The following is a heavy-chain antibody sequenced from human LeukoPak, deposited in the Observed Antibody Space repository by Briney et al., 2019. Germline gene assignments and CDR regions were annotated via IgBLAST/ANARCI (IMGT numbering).Heavy chain of an antibody. Sequence: AETLSLTCTVSGYSISTYYLSWLRQPAGKGLEWIWLICSSGSTNYNASLKSRVTMSVDTSKNQFSLKLSSVTAADTAVYYCARLSCSSISRYSFDYWGQGTLVTVSS. CDR1: GYSISTYY. J-gene: IGHJ4*02. V-gene: IGHV4-4*07. CDR3: ARLSCSSISRYSFDY. D-gene: IGHD2-2*01. CDR2: ICSSGST.